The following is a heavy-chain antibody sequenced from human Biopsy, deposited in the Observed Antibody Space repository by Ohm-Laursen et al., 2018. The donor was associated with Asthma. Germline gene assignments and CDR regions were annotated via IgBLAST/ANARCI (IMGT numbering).Heavy chain of an antibody. CDR2: HDHEEGGT. CDR1: GYSLTDLS. J-gene: IGHJ4*02. Sequence: GASVKVSCKISGYSLTDLSMHWVRQAPGQGLEWMGGHDHEEGGTVNARRFQGRVTMTEDTSTDTAYMELSSLSSADTAVYYCASDFPKDYVRYNFQFWGQGTLVTVSS. V-gene: IGHV1-24*01. CDR3: ASDFPKDYVRYNFQF. D-gene: IGHD4-17*01.